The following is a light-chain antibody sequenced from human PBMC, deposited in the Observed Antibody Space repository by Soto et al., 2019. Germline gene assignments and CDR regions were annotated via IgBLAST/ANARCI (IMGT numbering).Light chain of an antibody. CDR3: QQYVSSPLT. CDR2: GAS. Sequence: EIVLTQSPGTLSLSPGERATLSCRASQSVSSSYLVWYQQKPGQAPRLLIYGASSRATGIPDRFSGSGSGTDFTLTINRLEPEDFAVYYCQQYVSSPLTFGPGTKLEIK. J-gene: IGKJ2*01. CDR1: QSVSSSY. V-gene: IGKV3-20*01.